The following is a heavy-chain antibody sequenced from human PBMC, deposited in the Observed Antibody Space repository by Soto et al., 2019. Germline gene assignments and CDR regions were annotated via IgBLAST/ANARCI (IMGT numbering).Heavy chain of an antibody. CDR1: EFTFGDNT. CDR3: AIESDRGFDAFDI. V-gene: IGHV3-49*03. J-gene: IGHJ3*02. Sequence: PGGSLRLSCTASEFTFGDNTLSWFRQAPGKGLEWVCLIRSEGYGWTKDYAASVKGRFTISRDDSKSIAYLQMNSLKSQDTAVYYPAIESDRGFDAFDIWRQGTMVTVS. CDR2: IRSEGYGWTK.